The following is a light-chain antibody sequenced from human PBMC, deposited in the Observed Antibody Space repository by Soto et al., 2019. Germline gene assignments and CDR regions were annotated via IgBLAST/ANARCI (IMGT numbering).Light chain of an antibody. CDR2: AAS. J-gene: IGKJ5*01. V-gene: IGKV1-27*01. CDR3: QKYNSATLT. Sequence: DIEITQSPSSLSASVGDRVTITCRASKGIRNYLAWYQQKPGQVPKLLIYAASTLQSGVQSRFSGSGSGTDFTLTISSLQPEDFATYYCQKYNSATLTFGQGTRLEIK. CDR1: KGIRNY.